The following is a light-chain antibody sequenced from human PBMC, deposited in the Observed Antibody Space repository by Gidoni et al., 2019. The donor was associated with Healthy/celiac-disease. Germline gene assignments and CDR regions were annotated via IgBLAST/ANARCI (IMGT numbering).Light chain of an antibody. CDR3: QQSYSTPPT. Sequence: DFQLTQSPSSLSASVGDRVTITCRASQSISSYLNWYQQKPGKAPKLLIYAASSLQSGVPSRFSGSGSGTDFTLTISSLQPEDFATYYCQQSYSTPPTFXGXTKVEIK. CDR1: QSISSY. J-gene: IGKJ4*01. V-gene: IGKV1-39*01. CDR2: AAS.